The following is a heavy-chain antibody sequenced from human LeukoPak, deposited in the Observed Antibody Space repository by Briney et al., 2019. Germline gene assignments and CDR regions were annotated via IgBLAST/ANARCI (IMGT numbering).Heavy chain of an antibody. D-gene: IGHD2/OR15-2a*01. J-gene: IGHJ4*02. Sequence: PSETLSLTCTVSGGSISSDNYFWGWIRQPPGKGLEWITNVDYSGRTFYNASLESLVTISVDTSKNQFSLKLNSVTAADTAVYYCARRRFYRPFDYWGQGTLVTVSS. CDR3: ARRRFYRPFDY. CDR1: GGSISSDNYF. V-gene: IGHV4-39*01. CDR2: VDYSGRT.